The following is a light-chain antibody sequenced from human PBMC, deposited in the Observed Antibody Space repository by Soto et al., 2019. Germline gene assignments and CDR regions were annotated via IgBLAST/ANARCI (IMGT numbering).Light chain of an antibody. CDR2: EVN. CDR1: SNDVGGYKY. J-gene: IGLJ1*01. CDR3: SSYSSNNILSYV. V-gene: IGLV2-14*03. Sequence: QSVLTQPASVSGAPGQSITISCTGTSNDVGGYKYVSWYQQRPGTAPKLIMFEVNNRPSGVSDRFSGSRSANTASLTISGLQAQDEADYDCSSYSSNNILSYVFGTGTKLTVL.